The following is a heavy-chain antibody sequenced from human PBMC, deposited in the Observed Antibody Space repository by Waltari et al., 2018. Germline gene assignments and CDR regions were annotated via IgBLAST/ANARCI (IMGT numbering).Heavy chain of an antibody. CDR3: ATLYYYDNRGFDY. D-gene: IGHD3-22*01. Sequence: EVQLVESGGGLVQPGGSLRLSCAASGFKFSDAWMSWVRQAPGKGLEWAGRIKSKTDGGTTDYAAPVKGRFIISRDDSKNTLYLQMNSLKTEDTAVYYCATLYYYDNRGFDYWGQGTLVTVSS. CDR2: IKSKTDGGTT. CDR1: GFKFSDAW. J-gene: IGHJ4*02. V-gene: IGHV3-15*01.